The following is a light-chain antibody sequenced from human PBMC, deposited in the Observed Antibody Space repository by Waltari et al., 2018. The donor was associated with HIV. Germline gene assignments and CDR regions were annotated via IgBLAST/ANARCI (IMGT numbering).Light chain of an antibody. CDR1: SSNIGSNS. CDR3: ATWDDTLNGVI. CDR2: RTN. J-gene: IGLJ2*01. V-gene: IGLV1-44*01. Sequence: QSVLTQPPSASGTPGQRVTISCSGGSSNIGSNSVHWYQQLPGTAPGLLLFRTNQRPSRVPDRCSGAKSGTSASLAISGLQSEDEADYYCATWDDTLNGVIFGGGTKLTVL.